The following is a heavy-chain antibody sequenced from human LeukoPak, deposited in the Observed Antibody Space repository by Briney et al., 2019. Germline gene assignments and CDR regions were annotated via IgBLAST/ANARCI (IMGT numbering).Heavy chain of an antibody. J-gene: IGHJ4*02. CDR3: AKGSVGSQQDLQPPFDY. CDR2: ISSSGSTI. Sequence: GGSLRLSCAASGFTFSDYYMSWIRQAPGKGLEWVSYISSSGSTIYYADSVKGRFTISRGNAKNSLYLQMNSLRAEDTALYYCAKGSVGSQQDLQPPFDYWGQGTLVTVSS. CDR1: GFTFSDYY. D-gene: IGHD4-11*01. V-gene: IGHV3-11*01.